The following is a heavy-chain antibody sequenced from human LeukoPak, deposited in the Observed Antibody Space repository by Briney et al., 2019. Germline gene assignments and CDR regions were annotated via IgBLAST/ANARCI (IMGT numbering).Heavy chain of an antibody. CDR1: GYSISSGYY. Sequence: SETLSLTCTVSGYSISSGYYWGWIRQPPGKGLEWIGSIYYSGSTYYNPSLKSRVTISVDTPKNQFSLKLSSVTAADTAVYYCARLLWFVDSSGYYYFDYWGQGTLVTVSS. CDR3: ARLLWFVDSSGYYYFDY. D-gene: IGHD3-22*01. J-gene: IGHJ4*02. CDR2: IYYSGST. V-gene: IGHV4-38-2*02.